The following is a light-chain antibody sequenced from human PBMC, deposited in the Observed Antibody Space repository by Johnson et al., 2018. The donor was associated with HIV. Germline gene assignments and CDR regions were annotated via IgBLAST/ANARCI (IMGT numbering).Light chain of an antibody. V-gene: IGLV1-51*01. Sequence: TQPPSVSAAPGQKVTISCSGSRSNIGNNYVSWYQQFPGTAPKLLISNNDKRPSGIPDRFSGSRSGTSAILDITGLQTGDEADYYCGTWDSSLSACVFGTGTKVTV. CDR2: NND. J-gene: IGLJ1*01. CDR1: RSNIGNNY. CDR3: GTWDSSLSACV.